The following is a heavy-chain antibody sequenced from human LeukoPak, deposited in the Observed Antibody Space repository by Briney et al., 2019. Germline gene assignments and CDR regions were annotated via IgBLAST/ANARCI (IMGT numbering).Heavy chain of an antibody. CDR3: XXXXXXXXXXXXTXXXXFDP. CDR1: GFTXXXYS. CDR2: ISSSSSYI. J-gene: IGHJ5*02. V-gene: IGHV3-21*01. Sequence: SGFTXXXYSMNWVRQAPGKGLEWVSSISSSSSYIYYADSVKGRFTISRDNAKNSLYLQMNSLRAEDTAVYYXXXXXXXXXXXXXTXXXXFDPXXXXXLVTVSS.